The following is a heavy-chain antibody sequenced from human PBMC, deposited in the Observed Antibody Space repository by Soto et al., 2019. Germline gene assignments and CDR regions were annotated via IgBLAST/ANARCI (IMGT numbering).Heavy chain of an antibody. J-gene: IGHJ4*02. V-gene: IGHV1-18*01. D-gene: IGHD3-3*01. Sequence: QVQLVQSGAEVKKPGASVKVSCKTSGYTFTSYGVTWVRQAPGQGLEWMGWISAYNGNTNYAQKCQGRITMTTETSTSPAYMELRSRRSDDTAVYYCAIGYDYWTVYYSGYFDYWGQGTLVTVSS. CDR2: ISAYNGNT. CDR3: AIGYDYWTVYYSGYFDY. CDR1: GYTFTSYG.